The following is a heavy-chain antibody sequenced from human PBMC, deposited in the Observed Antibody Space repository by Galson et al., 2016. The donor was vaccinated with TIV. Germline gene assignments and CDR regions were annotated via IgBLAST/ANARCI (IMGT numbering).Heavy chain of an antibody. CDR1: GYRFRHNW. J-gene: IGHJ3*02. V-gene: IGHV5-51*01. CDR3: ATQGSLYETDGLDI. CDR2: IFPADSDT. Sequence: QSGAEVKKPGESLRISCKASGYRFRHNWIAWVRQMSGKGLEWMGNIFPADSDTRDSPSFQGQVTISTDKSISTAYLQWNTLKASDSAMYYCATQGSLYETDGLDIWGQGTMVTVSA. D-gene: IGHD3-10*01.